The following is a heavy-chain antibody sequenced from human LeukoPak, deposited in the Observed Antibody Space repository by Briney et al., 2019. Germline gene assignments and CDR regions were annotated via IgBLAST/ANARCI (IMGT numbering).Heavy chain of an antibody. V-gene: IGHV3-23*01. D-gene: IGHD3-10*01. Sequence: GGSLRLSCVTSGFTFSSYAMTWVRQPPGKGLEWVAAISASGDKTYYADSVKGRFIIPRDNSKTTLFLQLNSLGAGDSAVFYCAKDGTNYGLGTSFDNWGQGTLVTVSS. CDR1: GFTFSSYA. CDR2: ISASGDKT. J-gene: IGHJ4*02. CDR3: AKDGTNYGLGTSFDN.